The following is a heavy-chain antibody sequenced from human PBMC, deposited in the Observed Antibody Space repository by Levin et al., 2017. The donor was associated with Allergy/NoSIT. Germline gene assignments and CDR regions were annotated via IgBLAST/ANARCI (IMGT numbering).Heavy chain of an antibody. D-gene: IGHD5-12*01. Sequence: GSLRLSCTVSGGSVSDYYLHWNRQSPGGGLEWIGFFYYSGSTKSNPSLKSRVPMSVDTSKNQFSLKVTSVTAADTAVYYGARAPVLSGRLDYWGQGTLVTVSS. J-gene: IGHJ4*02. V-gene: IGHV4-59*02. CDR1: GGSVSDYY. CDR3: ARAPVLSGRLDY. CDR2: FYYSGST.